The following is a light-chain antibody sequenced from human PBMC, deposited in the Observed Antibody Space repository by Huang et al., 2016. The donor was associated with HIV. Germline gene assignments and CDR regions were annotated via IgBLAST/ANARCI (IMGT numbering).Light chain of an antibody. CDR2: GAS. V-gene: IGKV3-15*01. CDR1: QSVSNN. J-gene: IGKJ1*01. Sequence: ERVMTQSPATLSVSPGERATLLCRASQSVSNNLAWYQQKPGQAPRLLIYGASTSVTGIPARFSGSGSGTEFTLTISSLQSEDFAVYYCQQYNNWPPGTFGQGTKVEIK. CDR3: QQYNNWPPGT.